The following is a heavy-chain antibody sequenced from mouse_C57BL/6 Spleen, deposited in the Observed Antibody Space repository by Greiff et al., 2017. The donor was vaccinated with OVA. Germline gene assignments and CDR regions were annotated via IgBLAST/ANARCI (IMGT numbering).Heavy chain of an antibody. V-gene: IGHV1-50*01. Sequence: QVQLQQPGAELVKPGASVKLSCKASGSTFTSYWMPWVKQRPGQGLEWIGEIDPSVSYTNYHQKVKGKATLTVDTSSSTAYLQLSSLTSEDSAVYYCARGDYYDYSYAMDYWGEGTSVTVSS. CDR2: IDPSVSYT. J-gene: IGHJ4*01. CDR1: GSTFTSYW. D-gene: IGHD2-4*01. CDR3: ARGDYYDYSYAMDY.